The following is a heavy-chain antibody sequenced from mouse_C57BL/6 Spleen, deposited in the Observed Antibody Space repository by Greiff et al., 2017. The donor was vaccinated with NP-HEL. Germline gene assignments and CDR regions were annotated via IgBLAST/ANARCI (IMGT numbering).Heavy chain of an antibody. J-gene: IGHJ2*01. CDR3: AFDYYGSSYYFDY. V-gene: IGHV1-55*01. CDR1: GYTFTSYW. Sequence: QVQLQQPGAELVKPGASVKMSCKASGYTFTSYWITWVKQRPGQGLEWIGDIYPGSGSTNYNEKFKSKATLTVDTSSSTDYMQLSSLTSDNAAVYYCAFDYYGSSYYFDYWGQGTTLTVSS. CDR2: IYPGSGST. D-gene: IGHD1-1*01.